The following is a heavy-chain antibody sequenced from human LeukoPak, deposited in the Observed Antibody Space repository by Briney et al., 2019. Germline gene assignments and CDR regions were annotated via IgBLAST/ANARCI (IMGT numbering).Heavy chain of an antibody. CDR2: INHSGST. J-gene: IGHJ6*03. D-gene: IGHD3-10*01. CDR1: GGSFSDYY. Sequence: PSETLSLTCAVYGGSFSDYYWSRIRQPPGKGLEWIGEINHSGSTNYSTSLKSRVTISVDTSKNQFSLKLSSVTAADTAVYYCARETMVRGVLYYYYMDVWGRGSTVTVSS. V-gene: IGHV4-34*01. CDR3: ARETMVRGVLYYYYMDV.